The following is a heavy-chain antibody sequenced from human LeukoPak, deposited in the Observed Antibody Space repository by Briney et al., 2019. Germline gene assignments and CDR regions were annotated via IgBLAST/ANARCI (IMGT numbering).Heavy chain of an antibody. CDR3: ARDRGFLMWGAFDI. D-gene: IGHD7-27*01. J-gene: IGHJ3*02. CDR2: IKQDGSEK. CDR1: GFTFSSYW. Sequence: GGSLRLSCAASGFTFSSYWMSWVRQAPGKGLEWVANIKQDGSEKYYVDSVKGRFTISRDNAKNSLYLQMNSLRAEDTAVYYCARDRGFLMWGAFDIWGQGTMVTVSS. V-gene: IGHV3-7*01.